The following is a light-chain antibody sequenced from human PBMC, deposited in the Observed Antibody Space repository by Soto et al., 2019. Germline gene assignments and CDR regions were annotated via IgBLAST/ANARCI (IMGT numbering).Light chain of an antibody. V-gene: IGLV2-14*01. CDR1: STDVNGRNY. J-gene: IGLJ1*01. CDR3: CSYTSGTSV. Sequence: QSVLTQPASVSGSPGQSITISCTGTSTDVNGRNYVSWYQQHPGQAPKVIIYEVTNRPSGISHRFSGSKSGNTASLTISGLQAEDEADYYCCSYTSGTSVFGTGTKLTVL. CDR2: EVT.